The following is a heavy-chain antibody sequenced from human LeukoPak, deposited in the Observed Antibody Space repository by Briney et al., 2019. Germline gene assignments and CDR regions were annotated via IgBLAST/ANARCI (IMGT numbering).Heavy chain of an antibody. CDR1: DGSISSGSYY. V-gene: IGHV4-61*02. Sequence: SETLSLTCTVSDGSISSGSYYWSWIRQPAGKGLEWIGRIYSSGSTNYNPSLNSRVTISVDTSKNQFSLKLSSVTAADTPVYYCARDLELRGDWGQGTLVTVSS. CDR2: IYSSGST. D-gene: IGHD1-26*01. CDR3: ARDLELRGD. J-gene: IGHJ4*02.